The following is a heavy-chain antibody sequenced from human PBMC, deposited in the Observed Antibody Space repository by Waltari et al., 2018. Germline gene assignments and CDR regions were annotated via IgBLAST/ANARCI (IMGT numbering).Heavy chain of an antibody. CDR3: ARRYDNSGYFPI. CDR1: GYSFPSFL. CDR2: IYPGDSDT. D-gene: IGHD3-22*01. Sequence: EVQLVQSGAAVKKPGESLKISCNGSGYSFPSFLIVWVGQMPGKGLEGMGIIYPGDSDTRYSPSFQGQVTISADKSISTAYLQWSSLKASDTAMYYCARRYDNSGYFPIWGQGTLVSVSS. J-gene: IGHJ4*02. V-gene: IGHV5-51*03.